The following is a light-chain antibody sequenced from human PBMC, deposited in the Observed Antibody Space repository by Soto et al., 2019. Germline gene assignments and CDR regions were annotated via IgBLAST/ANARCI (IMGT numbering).Light chain of an antibody. J-gene: IGKJ1*01. CDR1: QTISTW. CDR2: DAS. Sequence: DIQMTQSPSTLSASVGDRVTITCRASQTISTWLAWYQQKPGQGPNLLIYDASNLETGVPSRFSGSGSGTEFALTISSLQPDDFATYYCQQYHRYPTFVQGTTVEIK. V-gene: IGKV1-5*01. CDR3: QQYHRYPT.